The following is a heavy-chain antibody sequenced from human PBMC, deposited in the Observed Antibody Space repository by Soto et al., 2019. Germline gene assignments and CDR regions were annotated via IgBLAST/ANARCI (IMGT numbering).Heavy chain of an antibody. CDR3: AKEGSSGWGLDY. J-gene: IGHJ4*02. CDR1: GFTFSNYG. Sequence: GGSLRLSCSASGFTFSNYGMHWVRQAPGKGLEWVALISYDGSSKYYADSVKGRFTISRDNSKNTLYLQMNSLRVDDTAVYYCAKEGSSGWGLDYWGQGTLVTVYS. D-gene: IGHD6-19*01. V-gene: IGHV3-30*18. CDR2: ISYDGSSK.